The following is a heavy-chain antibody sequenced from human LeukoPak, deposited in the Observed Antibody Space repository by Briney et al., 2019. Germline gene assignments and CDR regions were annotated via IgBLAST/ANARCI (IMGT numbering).Heavy chain of an antibody. CDR3: PRRRYYDSSGCFDY. Sequence: SETLSLTCTVSGGSISSSSYYWGWIRQPPGKGLEWIGSIYYSGSTYYNPSLKSRVTISVDTSKNQFSLKLSSVTAADKAVYYCPRRRYYDSSGCFDYWGQGTLVTVSS. CDR2: IYYSGST. V-gene: IGHV4-39*01. J-gene: IGHJ4*02. CDR1: GGSISSSSYY. D-gene: IGHD3-22*01.